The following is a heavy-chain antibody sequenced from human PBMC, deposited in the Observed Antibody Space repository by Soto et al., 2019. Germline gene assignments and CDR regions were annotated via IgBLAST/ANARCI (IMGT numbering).Heavy chain of an antibody. V-gene: IGHV4-31*03. Sequence: SETLSLTCTVSGGSISSGGYYWSWIRQHPGKGLEWIGYIYYSGSTYYNPSLKSRVTISVDTSKNQFSLKLSSVTAADTAVYYCASGGGFEGDAFDIWGQGTMVTVSS. CDR2: IYYSGST. J-gene: IGHJ3*02. CDR1: GGSISSGGYY. CDR3: ASGGGFEGDAFDI. D-gene: IGHD2-15*01.